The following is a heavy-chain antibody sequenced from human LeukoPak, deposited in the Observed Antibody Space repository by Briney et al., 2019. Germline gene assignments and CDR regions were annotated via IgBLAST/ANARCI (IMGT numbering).Heavy chain of an antibody. CDR2: ISSSSSYI. V-gene: IGHV3-21*01. J-gene: IGHJ4*02. D-gene: IGHD2-8*01. CDR3: ARDHSAGCRDY. CDR1: GFTFSSYS. Sequence: GGSLRLSCAASGFTFSSYSMNWVRQAPGKGLEWVSSISSSSSYIYYADSVKGRFTISRDDAKNSLYLQMNSLRAEDTAVYYCARDHSAGCRDYWGQGTLVTVSS.